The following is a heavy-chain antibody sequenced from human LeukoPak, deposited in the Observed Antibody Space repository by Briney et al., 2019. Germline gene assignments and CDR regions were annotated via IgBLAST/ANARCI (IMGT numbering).Heavy chain of an antibody. V-gene: IGHV4-39*01. Sequence: PSETLSLTCTVSGGSISSSSYYWGWIRQPPGKGLEWIGSIYYSGSTYYNPSLKSRVTISVDTSKDQFSLKLSSVTAADTAVYYCARHYGSFRDYYGSGSYLNPFDYWGQGTLVTVSS. D-gene: IGHD3-10*01. CDR3: ARHYGSFRDYYGSGSYLNPFDY. J-gene: IGHJ4*02. CDR1: GGSISSSSYY. CDR2: IYYSGST.